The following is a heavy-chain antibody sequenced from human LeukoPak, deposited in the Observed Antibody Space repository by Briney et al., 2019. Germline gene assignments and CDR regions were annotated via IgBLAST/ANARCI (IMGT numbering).Heavy chain of an antibody. CDR3: GKGSGWYKY. V-gene: IGHV4-59*01. CDR2: IYYSGST. J-gene: IGHJ4*01. Sequence: PSETLSLTCTVSGTSMRSEYWNWIRQPPGKGLEWIANIYYSGSTNYNPSLKSRVTISIDTSKNQFSLKLSSVTAADTAVYYCGKGSGWYKYWGHGTLVTVSS. CDR1: GTSMRSEY. D-gene: IGHD6-19*01.